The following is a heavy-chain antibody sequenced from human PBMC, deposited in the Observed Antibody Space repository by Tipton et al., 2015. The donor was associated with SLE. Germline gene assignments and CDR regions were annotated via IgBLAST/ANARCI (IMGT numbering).Heavy chain of an antibody. Sequence: TLSLTCSVSIDSLRTYYWSWVRQPPGEGLEWIGNIYYHARTNYNPSLEGRVTISVDMSKNELSLKVTSVTTADTAVYHCGATTYSDGDHWGQGVLVAVSS. D-gene: IGHD4-11*01. CDR2: IYYHART. V-gene: IGHV4-59*03. CDR3: GATTYSDGDH. CDR1: IDSLRTYY. J-gene: IGHJ4*02.